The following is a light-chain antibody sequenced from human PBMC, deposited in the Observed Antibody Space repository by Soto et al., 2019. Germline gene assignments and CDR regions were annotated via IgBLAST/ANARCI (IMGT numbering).Light chain of an antibody. V-gene: IGLV2-14*01. CDR1: SSDIGGYNY. J-gene: IGLJ1*01. CDR2: EVS. CDR3: SSYTSSSTLDV. Sequence: QSALTQPASVSGSPGQSITISCAGTSSDIGGYNYVSWYQQHPGKAPKVMISEVSKRPLGVSNRFSGSKSGNTASLTISGLQAEDEADYYCSSYTSSSTLDVFGSGTKVTVL.